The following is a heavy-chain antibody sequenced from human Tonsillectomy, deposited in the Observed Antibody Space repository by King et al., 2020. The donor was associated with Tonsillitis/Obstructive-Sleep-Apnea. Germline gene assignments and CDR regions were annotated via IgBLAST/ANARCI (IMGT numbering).Heavy chain of an antibody. Sequence: VQLQQWGAGLLKPSETLSLTCAVYGGSFSDYYWNWIRQPPGKGLEWIGEINHSGSTNYNPSLKSRVTISVDPSKNQFSLKLSSVTAADTAVYYCARWDIAVAGLVPSDAFDIWGQGTMVTVSS. CDR3: ARWDIAVAGLVPSDAFDI. CDR2: INHSGST. J-gene: IGHJ3*02. D-gene: IGHD6-19*01. CDR1: GGSFSDYY. V-gene: IGHV4-34*01.